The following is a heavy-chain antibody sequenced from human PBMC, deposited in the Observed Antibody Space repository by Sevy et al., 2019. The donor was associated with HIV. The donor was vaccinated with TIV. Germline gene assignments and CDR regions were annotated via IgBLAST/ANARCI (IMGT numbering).Heavy chain of an antibody. Sequence: GGSLRLSCAASGFTFSNYDMHWVRQAPGEGPEWVALIASAGGEKYYADSVKGRFTIFRDNSKNMLFLQMNSLRPEDTAVYYCAKGGDMVTLFDSWGQGTLVTVSS. J-gene: IGHJ4*02. CDR3: AKGGDMVTLFDS. V-gene: IGHV3-30*18. D-gene: IGHD2-21*02. CDR1: GFTFSNYD. CDR2: IASAGGEK.